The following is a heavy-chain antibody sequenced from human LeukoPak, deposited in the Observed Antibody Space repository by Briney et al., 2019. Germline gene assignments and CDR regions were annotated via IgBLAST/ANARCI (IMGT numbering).Heavy chain of an antibody. V-gene: IGHV3-53*01. D-gene: IGHD6-13*01. Sequence: GGFLRLSCAASGFTVSSNHMSWVRQAPGKGLEWVSVIYSGGSTYYADSVKGRFTISRDNSKNTLYLQMNSLRAEDTAVYYCASHSSSWYGFDYWGQGTLVTVSS. CDR3: ASHSSSWYGFDY. CDR2: IYSGGST. CDR1: GFTVSSNH. J-gene: IGHJ4*02.